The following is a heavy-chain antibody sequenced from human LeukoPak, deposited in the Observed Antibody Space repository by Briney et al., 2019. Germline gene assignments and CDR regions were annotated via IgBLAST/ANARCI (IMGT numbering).Heavy chain of an antibody. J-gene: IGHJ5*02. CDR1: GGSISSSNW. D-gene: IGHD3-10*01. V-gene: IGHV4-4*02. Sequence: PSETLSLTCAVSGGSISSSNWWSWVRQPPGKGLEWIGEIYHSGSTNYNPSLKSRVTISVDKSKNQFSLKLSSVTAADTAVYYCARVTTYYYGSGRVRNSGPRWFDPWGQGTLVTVSS. CDR2: IYHSGST. CDR3: ARVTTYYYGSGRVRNSGPRWFDP.